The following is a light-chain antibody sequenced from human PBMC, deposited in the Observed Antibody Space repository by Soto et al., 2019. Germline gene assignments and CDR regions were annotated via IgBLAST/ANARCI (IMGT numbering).Light chain of an antibody. J-gene: IGLJ2*01. V-gene: IGLV2-14*01. CDR3: SSYSSDNTVV. CDR1: SSDVGDSNY. CDR2: GVN. Sequence: QSALTQPASVSGSPGQSITISYTGTSSDVGDSNYVSWYQQHPGKAPKLIIYGVNNRPSGVSNRFSGSKSGNTASLTISGLQAEDEADYYCSSYSSDNTVVFGGGTKLTVL.